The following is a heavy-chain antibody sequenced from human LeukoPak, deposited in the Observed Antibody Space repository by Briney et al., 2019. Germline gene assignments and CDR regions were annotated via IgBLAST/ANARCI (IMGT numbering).Heavy chain of an antibody. D-gene: IGHD6-25*01. Sequence: PSETLSLTCTVSGGSISSYYWSWIRQPPGKGLECIGYIYYSGSTNYNPSLKSRVTISADTSKNQFSLKLSSVTAADTAVYYCARGRKAANSHRPQPRLPGTYWYFDLWGRGTLVTVSS. CDR3: ARGRKAANSHRPQPRLPGTYWYFDL. CDR2: IYYSGST. V-gene: IGHV4-59*12. CDR1: GGSISSYY. J-gene: IGHJ2*01.